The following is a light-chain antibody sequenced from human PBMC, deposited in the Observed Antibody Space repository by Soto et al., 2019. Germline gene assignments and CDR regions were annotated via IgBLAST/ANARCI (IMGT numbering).Light chain of an antibody. CDR2: RAS. Sequence: DIQMTQSPSTLSASVGDRVTITCRASQRISNWLARYQQKPGKAPKLVIYRASTLESGVPSRFSGSGSGTEFTLTISSLQPDDFATYFCQQYNSYSGTFGPGTKVDIK. J-gene: IGKJ3*01. V-gene: IGKV1-5*03. CDR1: QRISNW. CDR3: QQYNSYSGT.